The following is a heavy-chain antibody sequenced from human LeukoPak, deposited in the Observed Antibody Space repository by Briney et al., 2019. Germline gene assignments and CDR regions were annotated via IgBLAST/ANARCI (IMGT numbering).Heavy chain of an antibody. V-gene: IGHV3-48*04. CDR1: GFTFSSYS. CDR3: WPGGRASDY. D-gene: IGHD3-16*01. CDR2: ISSSSSTI. J-gene: IGHJ4*02. Sequence: PGGSLRLSCAASGFTFSSYSMNWVRQAPGKGLEWVSYISSSSSTIYYADSVKGRFTISRDNAKKSLYLQMNSLRAEDTAVYYCWPGGRASDYWGQGALVTVSS.